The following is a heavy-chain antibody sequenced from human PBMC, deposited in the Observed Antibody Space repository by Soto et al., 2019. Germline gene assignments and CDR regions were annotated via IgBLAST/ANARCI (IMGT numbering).Heavy chain of an antibody. D-gene: IGHD4-17*01. CDR1: GGSVSSGTYY. Sequence: PSETLCLTCTVSGGSVSSGTYYWSWIRQPPGKGLEWIGYIYNSGSTNYNPSLKSRVTISVDTSKNQFSLKLSSVTAADTAVYYCARVTVTSSYGMDVWGQGTTVTVSS. CDR3: ARVTVTSSYGMDV. CDR2: IYNSGST. V-gene: IGHV4-61*01. J-gene: IGHJ6*02.